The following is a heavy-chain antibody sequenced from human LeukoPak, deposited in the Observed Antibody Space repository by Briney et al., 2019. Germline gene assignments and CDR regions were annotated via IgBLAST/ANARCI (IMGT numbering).Heavy chain of an antibody. V-gene: IGHV3-21*01. Sequence: PGGFLRLSCAASGFTFSSYSMNWVRQAPGKGLEWVSCISSSSSYIYYADSVKGRFTISRDNAKNSLYLQMNSLRAEGTAVYYCASPRFSRAPRWYEFDYWGQGTLVTVSS. CDR3: ASPRFSRAPRWYEFDY. D-gene: IGHD6-13*01. CDR1: GFTFSSYS. CDR2: ISSSSSYI. J-gene: IGHJ4*02.